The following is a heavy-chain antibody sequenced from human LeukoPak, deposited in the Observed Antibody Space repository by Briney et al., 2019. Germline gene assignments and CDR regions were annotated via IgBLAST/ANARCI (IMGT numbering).Heavy chain of an antibody. CDR1: GFTFSSYG. D-gene: IGHD2-15*01. CDR3: AKDRVVAATPKYYFDY. V-gene: IGHV3-30*18. Sequence: GGSLRLSCAASGFTFSSYGMHWVRQAPGKGLEWVAVISYDGSNKYYADSVKGRFTISRDNSKNTLYLQMNSLRAEDTAVYYCAKDRVVAATPKYYFDYWGQGTLVTVSS. J-gene: IGHJ4*02. CDR2: ISYDGSNK.